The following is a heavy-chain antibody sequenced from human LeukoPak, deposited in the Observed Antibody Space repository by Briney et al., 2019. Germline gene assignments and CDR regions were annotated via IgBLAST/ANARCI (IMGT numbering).Heavy chain of an antibody. D-gene: IGHD5-18*01. Sequence: GASVKVSCKASGYTFTGYYMHWVRQAPGQGLEWMGWINPNSGGTNYAQKFQGRVTMTRDTSISTAYMELSRLRSDDTAVYYCARMDTAMVTSFAFDIWGQGTMVTVSS. J-gene: IGHJ3*02. V-gene: IGHV1-2*02. CDR3: ARMDTAMVTSFAFDI. CDR1: GYTFTGYY. CDR2: INPNSGGT.